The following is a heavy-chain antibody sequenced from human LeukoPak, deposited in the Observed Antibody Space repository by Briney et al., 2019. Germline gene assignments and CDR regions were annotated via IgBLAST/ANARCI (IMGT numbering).Heavy chain of an antibody. CDR1: GYTFTSYD. J-gene: IGHJ4*02. V-gene: IGHV7-4-1*02. CDR3: ARVSLRYFDWLSTGGDY. D-gene: IGHD3-9*01. Sequence: ASVKVSCKASGYTFTSYDINWVRQATGQGLEWMGWINTNTGNPTYAQGFTGRFVFSLDTSVSTAYLQISSLKAEDTAVYYCARVSLRYFDWLSTGGDYWGQGTLVTVSS. CDR2: INTNTGNP.